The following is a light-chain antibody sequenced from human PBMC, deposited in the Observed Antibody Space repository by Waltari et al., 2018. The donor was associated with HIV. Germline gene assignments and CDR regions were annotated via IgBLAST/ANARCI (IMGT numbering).Light chain of an antibody. J-gene: IGKJ2*02. Sequence: DIQMTQSPSSLSASVGDRVTITCRASQSISTYLNWYQQKPGNAPKLLIYAASSLHSGVPSRFSGSGSGTDFTLTVSSLQPEDFATYYCQQTYSTPRTFGQGTKLEIK. V-gene: IGKV1-39*01. CDR2: AAS. CDR3: QQTYSTPRT. CDR1: QSISTY.